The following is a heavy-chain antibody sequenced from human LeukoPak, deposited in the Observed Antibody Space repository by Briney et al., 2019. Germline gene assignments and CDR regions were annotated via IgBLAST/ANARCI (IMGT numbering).Heavy chain of an antibody. J-gene: IGHJ4*02. D-gene: IGHD3-22*01. CDR3: ARDYSSGYLRL. V-gene: IGHV4-34*01. Sequence: SETLSLTCAVYGGSFGGYYWSWIRQPPGKGLEWIGEINHSGSTNYNPSLKSRVTISVDTSKNQFSLKLSSVTAADTAVYYCARDYSSGYLRLWGQGTLVTVSS. CDR1: GGSFGGYY. CDR2: INHSGST.